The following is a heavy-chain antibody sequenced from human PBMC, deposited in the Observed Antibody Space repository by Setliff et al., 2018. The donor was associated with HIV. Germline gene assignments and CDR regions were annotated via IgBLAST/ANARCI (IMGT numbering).Heavy chain of an antibody. CDR1: GYTFTSYG. D-gene: IGHD3-3*01. J-gene: IGHJ5*02. V-gene: IGHV1-18*01. CDR2: ISAYNGNT. Sequence: ASVKVSCKASGYTFTSYGISWVRQAPGQGLEWMGWISAYNGNTNYAQKLQGRVTMTTDTSTSTAYMELRSLRSDDTAVYYCASGHYDFWSGYAGTPNWFDPWGQGTLVTVSS. CDR3: ASGHYDFWSGYAGTPNWFDP.